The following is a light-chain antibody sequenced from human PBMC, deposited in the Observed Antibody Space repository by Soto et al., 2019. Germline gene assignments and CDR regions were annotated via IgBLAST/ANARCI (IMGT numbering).Light chain of an antibody. V-gene: IGKV1-5*03. CDR1: QSISSW. CDR3: QQYNSYPLT. Sequence: DIQMTQSPSTLSESVGDRIIITCRASQSISSWLAWYQQKPGKAPKLLIYKASSLESGVPSRFSGSGSGTEFTLTIRGMQTDDFANYYCQQYNSYPLTFGGGTKVDIK. CDR2: KAS. J-gene: IGKJ4*01.